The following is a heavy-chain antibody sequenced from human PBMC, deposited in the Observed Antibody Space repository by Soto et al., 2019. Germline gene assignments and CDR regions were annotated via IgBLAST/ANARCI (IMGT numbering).Heavy chain of an antibody. J-gene: IGHJ4*02. D-gene: IGHD3-9*01. V-gene: IGHV3-23*01. CDR3: ATSFRYFHN. CDR2: ISGTASRT. Sequence: EVQLLESGGGLVLPGGSLRLSCAGSGFTPTTTPLSWVRQAPGKGLEWLTSISGTASRTYYVDSVKGRFFISRDNSKNTVTLQMNNLTVDDTAVYYCATSFRYFHNWGQGTRVSVSS. CDR1: GFTPTTTP.